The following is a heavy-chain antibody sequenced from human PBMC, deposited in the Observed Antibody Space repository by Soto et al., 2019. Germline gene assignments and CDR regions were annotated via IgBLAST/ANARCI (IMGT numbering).Heavy chain of an antibody. CDR2: ISGSGGST. CDR3: ATGGEWRYYDFWSGYYEGYYYYGMDV. D-gene: IGHD3-3*01. J-gene: IGHJ6*02. V-gene: IGHV3-23*01. CDR1: GFTFSSYA. Sequence: HPGGSLRLSCAASGFTFSSYAMSWVRQAPGKGLEWVSAISGSGGSTYYADSVKGRFTISRDNSKNTLYLQMNSLRAEDTAVYYCATGGEWRYYDFWSGYYEGYYYYGMDVWGQGTTVSVSS.